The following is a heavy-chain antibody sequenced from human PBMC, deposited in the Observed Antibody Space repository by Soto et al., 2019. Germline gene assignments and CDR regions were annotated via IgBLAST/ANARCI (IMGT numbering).Heavy chain of an antibody. J-gene: IGHJ3*02. CDR1: GGSISSYY. CDR3: ARGCSGGSCYPPRDAFDI. Sequence: PSETLSLTCTVSGGSISSYYWSWIRQPPGKGLEWIGYIYYSGSTNYNPSLKSRVTISVDTSKNQFSLKLSSVTAADTAVYYCARGCSGGSCYPPRDAFDIWGQGTMVTVS. V-gene: IGHV4-59*01. D-gene: IGHD2-15*01. CDR2: IYYSGST.